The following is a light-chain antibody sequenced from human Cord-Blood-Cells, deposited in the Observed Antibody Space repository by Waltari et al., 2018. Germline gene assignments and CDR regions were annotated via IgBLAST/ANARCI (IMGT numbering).Light chain of an antibody. CDR2: GAS. CDR3: QQYGSSPPIT. V-gene: IGKV3-20*01. J-gene: IGKJ5*01. CDR1: QSVSSSY. Sequence: EIVLMQSPGTLSLSSGERATLSCRASQSVSSSYLAWYQQKPGQAPRLLIYGASSRATGIPDRFSGSGSGTDFTLTISRLEPEDFAVYYCQQYGSSPPITFGQGTRLEIK.